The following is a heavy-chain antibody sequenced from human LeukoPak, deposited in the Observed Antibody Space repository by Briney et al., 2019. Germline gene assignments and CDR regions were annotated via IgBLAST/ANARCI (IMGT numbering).Heavy chain of an antibody. J-gene: IGHJ3*02. CDR3: ARLSLPSRMVRGMNAFDI. D-gene: IGHD3-10*01. CDR2: IYYSGST. V-gene: IGHV4-39*01. CDR1: GGSISSSSYY. Sequence: PSETLSLTCTVSGGSISSSSYYWGWIRQPPGKGLEWIGSIYYSGSTYYNPSLKSRVTISVDTSKNQFSLKLSSVTAADTAVYYCARLSLPSRMVRGMNAFDIWGQGTMVAVSS.